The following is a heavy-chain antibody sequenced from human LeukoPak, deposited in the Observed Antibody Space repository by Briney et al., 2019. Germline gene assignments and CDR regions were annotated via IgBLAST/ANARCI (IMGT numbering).Heavy chain of an antibody. CDR3: ASFGGYCSSTSCYA. CDR1: GGSISSGSYY. D-gene: IGHD2-2*03. V-gene: IGHV4-61*09. CDR2: IYTSGST. Sequence: SETLSLTCTVSGGSISSGSYYWSWIRQPAGKGLEWIGHIYTSGSTNYNPSLKSRVTISVDTSKNQFSLKLSSVTAADTAVYYCASFGGYCSSTSCYAWGQGTLVTVSS. J-gene: IGHJ4*02.